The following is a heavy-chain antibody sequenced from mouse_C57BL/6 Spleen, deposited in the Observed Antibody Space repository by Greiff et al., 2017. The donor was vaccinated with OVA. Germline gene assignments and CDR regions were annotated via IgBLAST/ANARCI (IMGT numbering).Heavy chain of an antibody. CDR1: GYTFTSYW. J-gene: IGHJ1*03. D-gene: IGHD1-1*01. CDR2: INPSNGGT. V-gene: IGHV1-53*01. CDR3: AKPYYGSSYWYFDV. Sequence: QVQLQQPGTELVKPGASVKLPCKASGYTFTSYWMHWVKQRPGQGLEWIGNINPSNGGTNYNEKFKSKATLTVDKSSSTAYMQLSSLTSEDSAVYYCAKPYYGSSYWYFDVWGTGTTVTVSS.